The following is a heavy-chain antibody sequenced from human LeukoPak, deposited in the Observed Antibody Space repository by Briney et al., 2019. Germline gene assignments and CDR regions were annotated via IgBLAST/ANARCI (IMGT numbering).Heavy chain of an antibody. D-gene: IGHD1-26*01. CDR3: VRQKKSHGNFDY. V-gene: IGHV3-23*01. J-gene: IGHJ4*02. Sequence: GGSLRLSCAASGFTFSSYAMSWVRQAPGKGLEWVSGISDSGDNTYYADSVKGRFTISRDNSKNTLYVQVNSLGTEDTAVYYCVRQKKSHGNFDYWGQGTLVTVSS. CDR1: GFTFSSYA. CDR2: ISDSGDNT.